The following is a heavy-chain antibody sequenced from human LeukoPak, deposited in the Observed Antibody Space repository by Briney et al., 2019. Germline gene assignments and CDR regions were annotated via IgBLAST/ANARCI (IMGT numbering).Heavy chain of an antibody. V-gene: IGHV4-39*07. CDR1: GGSISSSSYY. D-gene: IGHD3-10*01. Sequence: SETLSLTCTVSGGSISSSSYYWGWIRQPPGKGLEWIGSIYYSGSTYYNPSLKSRVTISVDTSKNQFSLKLASVTAADTAIYYCARAEITMMRGRRWLDSWGQGTLVIVSS. CDR2: IYYSGST. J-gene: IGHJ5*01. CDR3: ARAEITMMRGRRWLDS.